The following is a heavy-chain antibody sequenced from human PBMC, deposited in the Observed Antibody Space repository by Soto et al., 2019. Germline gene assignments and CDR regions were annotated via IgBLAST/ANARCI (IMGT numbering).Heavy chain of an antibody. Sequence: PSETLSLTCTVSGGSVSSGSYYWSWIRQPPGKGLEWIGSIYYSGSTYYNPSLKSRVTISVDTSKNQFSLKLSSVTAADTAVYYCARHKYDFWSGSNWFDPWGQGTLVTVSS. CDR1: GGSVSSGSYY. D-gene: IGHD3-3*01. V-gene: IGHV4-39*01. J-gene: IGHJ5*02. CDR3: ARHKYDFWSGSNWFDP. CDR2: IYYSGST.